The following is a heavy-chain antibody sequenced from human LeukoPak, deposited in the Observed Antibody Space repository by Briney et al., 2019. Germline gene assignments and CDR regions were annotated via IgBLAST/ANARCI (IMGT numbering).Heavy chain of an antibody. Sequence: SETLSLTCTVSGGSISSSSYYWGWIRQPPGKGLEWIGSIYYSGSTYYNPSLKSRVTISVDTSKNQFSLKLSSVTAADTAVYYCARDLIADTAMDTYDYWGKGTLVTVSS. CDR1: GGSISSSSYY. D-gene: IGHD5-18*01. CDR2: IYYSGST. CDR3: ARDLIADTAMDTYDY. V-gene: IGHV4-39*07. J-gene: IGHJ4*02.